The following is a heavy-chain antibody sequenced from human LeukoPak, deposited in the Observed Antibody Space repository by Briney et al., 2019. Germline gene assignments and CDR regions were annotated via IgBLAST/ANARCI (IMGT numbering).Heavy chain of an antibody. D-gene: IGHD5-24*01. Sequence: GGSLRLSCAASGFTFSTYAMSWVRQAPEKGLEWVSSISGSSTGWITYYADSVKGRFTISRDNSKNTLYLQMNSLRAEDTAVYYCAKASPHGGETYWGQGTLVIVSS. CDR2: ISGSSTGWIT. CDR1: GFTFSTYA. CDR3: AKASPHGGETY. J-gene: IGHJ4*02. V-gene: IGHV3-23*01.